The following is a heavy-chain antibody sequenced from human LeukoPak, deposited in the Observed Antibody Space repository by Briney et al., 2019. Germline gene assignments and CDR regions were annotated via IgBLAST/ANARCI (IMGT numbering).Heavy chain of an antibody. Sequence: SETLSLTCSVSGGSISSYYWSWIRQPPGKGLEWIGYISYNRGTNYNPSLQSRVTISVGPSRNQFSLKLTSVTAADTAVYYCARALLPRSLFDFWGQGTLVTVSS. CDR3: ARALLPRSLFDF. J-gene: IGHJ4*02. D-gene: IGHD3-10*01. CDR1: GGSISSYY. CDR2: ISYNRGT. V-gene: IGHV4-59*01.